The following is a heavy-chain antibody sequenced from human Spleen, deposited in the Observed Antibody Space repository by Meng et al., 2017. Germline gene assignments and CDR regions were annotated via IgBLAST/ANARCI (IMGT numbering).Heavy chain of an antibody. CDR1: GYSITGSYN. CDR3: ARTPLDYSDTTGFFYYFDY. Sequence: SETLSLTCAVSGYSITGSYNWGWIRQSPGKGLKWIGSIYQSGSTYYNPSLKSRVTMSADTSKNQFSLRLSSVTAADTAVYYCARTPLDYSDTTGFFYYFDYWGQGTLVTVSS. J-gene: IGHJ4*02. CDR2: IYQSGST. V-gene: IGHV4-38-2*01. D-gene: IGHD3-22*01.